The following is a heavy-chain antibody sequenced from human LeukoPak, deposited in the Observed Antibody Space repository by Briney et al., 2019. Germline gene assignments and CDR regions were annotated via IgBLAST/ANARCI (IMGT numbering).Heavy chain of an antibody. CDR2: IYYSRST. J-gene: IGHJ4*02. V-gene: IGHV4-59*01. D-gene: IGHD1-1*01. CDR1: GGSISSYY. Sequence: SETLSLTCTVSGGSISSYYWSWIRQPPGKGLEWIGYIYYSRSTNYNPSLKSRVTISVDTSKNQFSLKLSSVTAAATAVYYCARESETGITDYWGQGTLVTVSS. CDR3: ARESETGITDY.